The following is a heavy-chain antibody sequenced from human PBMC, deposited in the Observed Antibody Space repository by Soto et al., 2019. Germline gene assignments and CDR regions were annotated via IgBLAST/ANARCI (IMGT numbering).Heavy chain of an antibody. CDR1: GYTFTGYY. Sequence: GASVKVSCKASGYTFTGYYMHWVRQAPGQGLEWMGWINPNSSGTNYAQKFQGWVTMTRDTSISTAYMELSRLRSDDTAVYYCARVRGGYSSGWSPFDIWGQGTMVTVSS. CDR2: INPNSSGT. J-gene: IGHJ3*02. D-gene: IGHD6-19*01. CDR3: ARVRGGYSSGWSPFDI. V-gene: IGHV1-2*04.